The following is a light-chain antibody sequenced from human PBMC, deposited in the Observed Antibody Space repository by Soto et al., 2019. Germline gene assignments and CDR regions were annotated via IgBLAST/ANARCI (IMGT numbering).Light chain of an antibody. Sequence: DMQMTQSPSSLSASVGDRVTSTCRASQGISNYLAWYQQIPGKVPKLLISAASTLQSGDTSRFSGSGSGTDFTLTISSLQPEDVATYYCQKYTNVPAFGGGTKVEIK. V-gene: IGKV1-27*01. J-gene: IGKJ4*01. CDR1: QGISNY. CDR2: AAS. CDR3: QKYTNVPA.